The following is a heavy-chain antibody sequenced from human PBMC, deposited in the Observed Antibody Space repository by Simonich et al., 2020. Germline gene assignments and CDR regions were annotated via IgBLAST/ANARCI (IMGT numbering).Heavy chain of an antibody. CDR2: INPNSGGT. CDR1: GYTFTGYY. Sequence: QVQLVQSGAEVTKPGASVKVSCKASGYTFTGYYMHWVRLAPGQRLEWMEGINPNSGGTNYAQKFQGRVTMTRETSISTAYMELSRLRSDDTAVYYCARARLYSSSHAFDIWGQGTMVTVSS. J-gene: IGHJ3*02. D-gene: IGHD6-6*01. CDR3: ARARLYSSSHAFDI. V-gene: IGHV1-2*02.